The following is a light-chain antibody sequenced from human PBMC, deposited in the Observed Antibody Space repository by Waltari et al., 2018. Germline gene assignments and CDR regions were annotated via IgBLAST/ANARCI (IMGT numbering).Light chain of an antibody. V-gene: IGLV2-14*01. J-gene: IGLJ1*01. CDR1: SSDVGGYNY. CDR2: EVS. CDR3: SSYTSSSTLGV. Sequence: QSALTQPASVSGSPGQSITLSCTGTSSDVGGYNYVPRYQQHPGKAPKLMIYEVSNRPSGVSNRFSGSKSGNTASLTISGLQAEDEADYYCSSYTSSSTLGVFGTGTKVTVL.